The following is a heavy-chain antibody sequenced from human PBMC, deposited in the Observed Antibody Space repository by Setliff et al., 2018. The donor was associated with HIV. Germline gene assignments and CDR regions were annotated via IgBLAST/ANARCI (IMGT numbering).Heavy chain of an antibody. Sequence: ASVKVSCKASGDTFTNFYIHWVRQAPGQGLEWLGMIKPSAGSTTYAQKFQGRVTMTSDTSTSTVYMDLSSLGSEDTAVCYCARGGHYTGSYLPRDYYMDVWGKGTTVTVSS. CDR2: IKPSAGST. CDR1: GDTFTNFY. D-gene: IGHD1-26*01. J-gene: IGHJ6*03. CDR3: ARGGHYTGSYLPRDYYMDV. V-gene: IGHV1-46*01.